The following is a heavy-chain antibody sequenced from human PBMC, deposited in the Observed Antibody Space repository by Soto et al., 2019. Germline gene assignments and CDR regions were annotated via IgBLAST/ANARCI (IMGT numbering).Heavy chain of an antibody. V-gene: IGHV5-10-1*01. D-gene: IGHD3-22*01. CDR3: ARRSITYDSSGYYYYYYYYGMDV. Sequence: GESLKISCKGSGYSFTSYWISWVRQMHGKGLEWMGRIDPSDSYTNYSPSFQGQVTISADKSISTAYLQWSSLKASDTAMYYCARRSITYDSSGYYYYYYYYGMDVWGQGTTVTVSS. J-gene: IGHJ6*02. CDR1: GYSFTSYW. CDR2: IDPSDSYT.